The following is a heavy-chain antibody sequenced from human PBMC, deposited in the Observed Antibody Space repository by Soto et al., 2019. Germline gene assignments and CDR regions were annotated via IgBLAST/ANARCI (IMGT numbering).Heavy chain of an antibody. D-gene: IGHD6-19*01. V-gene: IGHV4-39*01. CDR2: IFYSGST. Sequence: SETLSLTCTVSGDSISSSNYFWGWIRQPPGKGLEWIGTIFYSGSTYYNPSLKSRVTISVDTSKNQFSLRLISVTAADTALYYGARRYGWLYFDYWGQGSLVTVSS. J-gene: IGHJ4*02. CDR1: GDSISSSNYF. CDR3: ARRYGWLYFDY.